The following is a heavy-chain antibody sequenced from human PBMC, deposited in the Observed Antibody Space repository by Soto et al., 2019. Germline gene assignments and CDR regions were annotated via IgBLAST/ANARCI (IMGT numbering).Heavy chain of an antibody. J-gene: IGHJ4*02. D-gene: IGHD1-26*01. CDR2: IISGGSRV. Sequence: EVQLVESGGGLVQPGGSLRLSCAASGFTFSSDWMNWVRQSPGKGLEWVSRIISGGSRVSYADSVKGRFTITRDNAKNTLYLQMNSLRAEDTAVYYCAREDGIVGATSAFDYWGQGTLVTVSS. CDR1: GFTFSSDW. CDR3: AREDGIVGATSAFDY. V-gene: IGHV3-74*01.